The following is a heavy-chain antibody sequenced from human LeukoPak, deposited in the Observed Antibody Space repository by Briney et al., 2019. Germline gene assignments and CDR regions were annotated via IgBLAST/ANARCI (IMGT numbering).Heavy chain of an antibody. CDR3: ARESGKFDY. J-gene: IGHJ4*02. V-gene: IGHV3-43*02. CDR1: GFTVSSND. Sequence: GGSLRLSCEASGFTVSSNDMSWVSQAPGKWLEWVSLISGDGVSTFYADSVKGRFSISRDNSKNSLSLEMNSLRTEDTAMYYCARESGKFDYWGQGTLVAVSS. CDR2: ISGDGVST.